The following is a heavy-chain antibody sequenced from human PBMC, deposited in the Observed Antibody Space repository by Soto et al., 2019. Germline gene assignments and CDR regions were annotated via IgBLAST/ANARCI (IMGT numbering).Heavy chain of an antibody. V-gene: IGHV3-23*01. CDR3: ASGSSDSYPGSRIFDF. D-gene: IGHD3-10*01. Sequence: EVQLLESGGDLVRPGGSLRLSCVASGITFRTRAMNWVRQAPGEGLEWVSVITDSGGDSKYADSVRGRFTISRDNSKNTLYLQMSSLRADDSAVYYCASGSSDSYPGSRIFDFWGRGTLVTVSS. J-gene: IGHJ4*02. CDR2: ITDSGGDS. CDR1: GITFRTRA.